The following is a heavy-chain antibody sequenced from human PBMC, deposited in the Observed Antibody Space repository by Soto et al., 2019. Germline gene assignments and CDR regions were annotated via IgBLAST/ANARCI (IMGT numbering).Heavy chain of an antibody. CDR3: ARRRYIAAPNFDY. CDR1: GGSFSGYY. D-gene: IGHD6-13*01. J-gene: IGHJ4*02. CDR2: INHSGST. V-gene: IGHV4-34*01. Sequence: SETLSLTCAVYGGSFSGYYWSWIRQPPGKGLEWIGEINHSGSTNYNPSLKSRVTISVDTSKNQFSLKLSSVTAADTAVYYCARRRYIAAPNFDYWGQGTLVTVSS.